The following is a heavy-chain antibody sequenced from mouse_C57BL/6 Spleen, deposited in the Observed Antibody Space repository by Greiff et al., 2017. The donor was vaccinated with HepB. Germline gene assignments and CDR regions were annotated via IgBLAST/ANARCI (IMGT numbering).Heavy chain of an antibody. J-gene: IGHJ2*01. Sequence: QVQLQQPGAELVKPGASVKLSCKASGYTFTSYWMPWVKQRPGQGLEWIGMIHPNSGSTNYNEKFKSKATLTVDKSPSTAYMQLSSLTSEDSAVYYCARSELTGTFDYWGQGTTLTVSS. D-gene: IGHD4-1*01. CDR2: IHPNSGST. CDR3: ARSELTGTFDY. V-gene: IGHV1-64*01. CDR1: GYTFTSYW.